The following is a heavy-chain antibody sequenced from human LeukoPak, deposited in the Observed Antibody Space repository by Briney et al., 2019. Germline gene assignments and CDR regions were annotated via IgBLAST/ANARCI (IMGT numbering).Heavy chain of an antibody. D-gene: IGHD3-22*01. CDR2: INPSGGST. J-gene: IGHJ4*02. Sequence: ASVKVSCKASGYTFTSYYMHWVRQAPGQGLEWMGIINPSGGSTSYAQKFQGRVTMTRDTSTSTVYMELSSLRSEDTAVYYCARDRQYYDSSGYYYCGYWGQGTLVTVSS. CDR3: ARDRQYYDSSGYYYCGY. CDR1: GYTFTSYY. V-gene: IGHV1-46*01.